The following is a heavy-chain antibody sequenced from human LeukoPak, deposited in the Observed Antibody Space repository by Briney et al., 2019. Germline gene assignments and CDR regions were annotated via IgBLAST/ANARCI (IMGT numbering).Heavy chain of an antibody. V-gene: IGHV4-4*07. D-gene: IGHD6-13*01. CDR3: ARLRIAAAGTYNWFDP. CDR2: IYTSGST. Sequence: SETLSLTCTVSGGSISSYYWTWIRQPAGKGLEWIGRIYTSGSTNYNPSLKSRVTISVDTSKNQFSLKLSSVTAADTAVYYCARLRIAAAGTYNWFDPWGQGTLSPSPQ. CDR1: GGSISSYY. J-gene: IGHJ5*02.